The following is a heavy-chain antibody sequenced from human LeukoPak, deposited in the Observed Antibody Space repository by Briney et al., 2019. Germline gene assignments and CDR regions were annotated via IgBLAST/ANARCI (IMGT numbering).Heavy chain of an antibody. D-gene: IGHD1/OR15-1a*01. CDR1: GFTFNYG. Sequence: GGSLRLSCAASGFTFNYGMSWVRQAPGKGLEWVSGISGTGGSTYYADSVKGRFTISRDNSKNTLYLQMNSLRVEDTAVYYCAKDRGRYNWNRGSNWGQGTLVTVSS. CDR3: AKDRGRYNWNRGSN. J-gene: IGHJ4*02. V-gene: IGHV3-23*01. CDR2: ISGTGGST.